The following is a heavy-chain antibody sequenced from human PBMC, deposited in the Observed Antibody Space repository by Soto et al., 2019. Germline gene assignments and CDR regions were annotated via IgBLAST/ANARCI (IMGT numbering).Heavy chain of an antibody. V-gene: IGHV3-23*01. CDR1: TFTLSSSA. CDR3: AKCSVGTVRSSGWCNWLDP. D-gene: IGHD6-19*01. CDR2: IRGDGGGT. Sequence: EVQLSDSGGSLVQPGGSLRLSCAASTFTLSSSAMSWVRQAPGKGLEWVSSIRGDGGGTLYAVYGKGRFTISRELSKNALFLQMHSLRAEDTAIYYCAKCSVGTVRSSGWCNWLDPWGQGTLVSVSS. J-gene: IGHJ5*02.